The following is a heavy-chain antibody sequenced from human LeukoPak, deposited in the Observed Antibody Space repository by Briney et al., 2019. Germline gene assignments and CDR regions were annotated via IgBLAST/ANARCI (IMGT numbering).Heavy chain of an antibody. Sequence: PSETLSLNCTVSGGSISSYYWSWIRQPPGKGLEWIGYIYYSGSTNYNPSLKSRVTISVDTSKNQFSLKLSSVTAADTAVYYCARASSDYYYYGMDVWGQGTTVTVSS. J-gene: IGHJ6*02. CDR2: IYYSGST. CDR1: GGSISSYY. V-gene: IGHV4-59*01. CDR3: ARASSDYYYYGMDV.